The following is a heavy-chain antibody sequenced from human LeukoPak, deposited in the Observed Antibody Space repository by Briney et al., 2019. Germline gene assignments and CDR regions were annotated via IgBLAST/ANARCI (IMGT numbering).Heavy chain of an antibody. V-gene: IGHV3-48*02. CDR1: GFTFSSYS. J-gene: IGHJ6*02. CDR2: ISSSSSTI. D-gene: IGHD3-10*01. Sequence: GGSLRLSCAASGFTFSSYSMNWVRQAPGKGLGGVSYISSSSSTIYYADSVKGRFTISRDNAKNSLYLQMNSLRDEDTAVYYCARDQTTMVRGAIPLSFDVWGQGTTVTVSS. CDR3: ARDQTTMVRGAIPLSFDV.